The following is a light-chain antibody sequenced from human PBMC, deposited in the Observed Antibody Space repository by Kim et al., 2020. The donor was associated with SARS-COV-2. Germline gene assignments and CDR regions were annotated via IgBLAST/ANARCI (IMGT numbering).Light chain of an antibody. V-gene: IGLV1-44*01. Sequence: GQRVTVSCSGSRSNIGSNTVNWFQQVPGTAPKLLIYKDYQRPSGVPDRVSGSKSGTSASLAIGGLQSEDEAHYYCAAWDNSLKGWVFGGGTQLTVL. J-gene: IGLJ3*02. CDR2: KDY. CDR3: AAWDNSLKGWV. CDR1: RSNIGSNT.